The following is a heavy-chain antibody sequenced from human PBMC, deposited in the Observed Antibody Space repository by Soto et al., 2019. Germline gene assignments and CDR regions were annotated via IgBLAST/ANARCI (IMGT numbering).Heavy chain of an antibody. CDR3: SRGGGGGLFDL. Sequence: VESGGGLVQPGGSLRLSCGASGFTFSDYYMSWIRQAPGKGLEFVSYISPKGTYRTYADSVKGRFTISRDNAKNSLYLQVNSLRAEDTAVYYCSRGGGGGLFDLWGQGTFVTVSS. CDR2: ISPKGTYR. D-gene: IGHD2-21*01. CDR1: GFTFSDYY. V-gene: IGHV3-11*06. J-gene: IGHJ5*02.